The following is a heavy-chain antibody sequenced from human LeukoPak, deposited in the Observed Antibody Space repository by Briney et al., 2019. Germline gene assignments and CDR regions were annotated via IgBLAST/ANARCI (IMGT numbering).Heavy chain of an antibody. J-gene: IGHJ4*02. D-gene: IGHD1-26*01. CDR3: ARGWGSGSYLKTGFDY. V-gene: IGHV1-8*01. CDR1: GYTFTSYD. CDR2: MNPNSGNT. Sequence: ASVKVSCKASGYTFTSYDINWVRQATGQGLEWMGWMNPNSGNTGYAQKLQGRVTMTRNTSISTAYMELSSLRSEDTAMYYCARGWGSGSYLKTGFDYWGQGTLVTVSS.